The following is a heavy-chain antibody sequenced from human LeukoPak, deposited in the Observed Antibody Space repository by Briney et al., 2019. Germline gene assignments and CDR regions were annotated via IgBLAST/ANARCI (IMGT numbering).Heavy chain of an antibody. CDR3: AREEYEAIFDY. Sequence: PGGSLRLSCAASGFTFSSYAMHWVRQAPGKGLEWVAVISCDGSNKYYADSVKGRFTISRDNSKNTLYLQMNSLRAEDTAVYYCAREEYEAIFDYWGQGTLVTVSS. CDR2: ISCDGSNK. D-gene: IGHD2/OR15-2a*01. J-gene: IGHJ4*02. CDR1: GFTFSSYA. V-gene: IGHV3-30-3*01.